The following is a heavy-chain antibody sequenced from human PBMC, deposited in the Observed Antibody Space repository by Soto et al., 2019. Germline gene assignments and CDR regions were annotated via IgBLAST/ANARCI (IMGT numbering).Heavy chain of an antibody. CDR1: GDTFSHYV. J-gene: IGHJ3*01. CDR2: LAPISGSP. CDR3: ARIGVGSRR. D-gene: IGHD1-26*01. Sequence: VQMVQSGAEVKEPGSSVKVSCTTSGDTFSHYVMRWVRQAPGQGLEWMGSLAPISGSPNYAERFEGRLTISADAGTSTMYMELRSLKYDATAVYYCARIGVGSRRWGQGTMVTVSS. V-gene: IGHV1-69*18.